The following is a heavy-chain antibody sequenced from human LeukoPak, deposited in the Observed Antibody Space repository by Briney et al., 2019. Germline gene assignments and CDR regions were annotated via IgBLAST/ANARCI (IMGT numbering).Heavy chain of an antibody. CDR3: ARDREVVPAAINYYYYYMDV. CDR1: GYTFTGYY. Sequence: ASVKVSCKASGYTFTGYYMHWVRQAPGQGPEWMGWINPNSGGTNYAQKFQGRVTMTRDTSISTAYMELSRLRSDDTAVYYCARDREVVPAAINYYYYYMDVWGKGTTVTVSS. D-gene: IGHD2-2*02. CDR2: INPNSGGT. V-gene: IGHV1-2*02. J-gene: IGHJ6*03.